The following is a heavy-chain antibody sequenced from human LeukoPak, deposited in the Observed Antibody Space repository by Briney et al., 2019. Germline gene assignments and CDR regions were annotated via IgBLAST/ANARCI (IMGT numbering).Heavy chain of an antibody. V-gene: IGHV3-23*01. D-gene: IGHD4-17*01. J-gene: IGHJ4*02. CDR3: AKCNRRGATTGFDY. CDR1: GFTLSSYA. CDR2: ISGSGGST. Sequence: PGGSLRLSCAASGFTLSSYAMSGVRQAPGKGLKGVSAISGSGGSTYYAGSVKGRFTISRDNSKNTLYLQMNSLRAEDTAVYYCAKCNRRGATTGFDYWGQGTLVTVSS.